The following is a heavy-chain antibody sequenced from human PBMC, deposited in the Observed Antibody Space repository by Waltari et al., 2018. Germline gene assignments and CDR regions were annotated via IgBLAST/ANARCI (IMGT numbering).Heavy chain of an antibody. V-gene: IGHV3-7*01. J-gene: IGHJ4*02. Sequence: EVQLVESGGGLVQPGGSLRLSCAASGFSFRTFWMSWARQAPGKGLEELGSIRAEGGEGDDGDSVSGRGTSSRDNARNSVFLRMNGLGVEDTAVYYCVRGGGVLDYWGQGTLVTVSS. CDR3: VRGGGVLDY. CDR2: IRAEGGEG. D-gene: IGHD3-16*01. CDR1: GFSFRTFW.